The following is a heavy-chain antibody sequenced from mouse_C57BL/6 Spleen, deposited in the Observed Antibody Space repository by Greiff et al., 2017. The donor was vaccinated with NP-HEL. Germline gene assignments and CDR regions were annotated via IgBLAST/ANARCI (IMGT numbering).Heavy chain of an antibody. D-gene: IGHD1-1*01. Sequence: EVKLVESGGGLVKPGGSLKLSCAASGFTFSDYGMHWVRQAPEKGLEWVAYISSGSSTIYYADTVKGRFTLSRDNAKNTLFLQMTILRSEDTAVYYCAGKVYGRSCGYVGVWDTGTTVTVSS. J-gene: IGHJ1*03. V-gene: IGHV5-17*01. CDR1: GFTFSDYG. CDR3: AGKVYGRSCGYVGV. CDR2: ISSGSSTI.